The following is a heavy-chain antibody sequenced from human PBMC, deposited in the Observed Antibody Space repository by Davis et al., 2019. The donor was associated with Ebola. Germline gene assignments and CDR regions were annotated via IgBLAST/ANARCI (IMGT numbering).Heavy chain of an antibody. CDR3: ASGKSENSYFDY. V-gene: IGHV3-30*03. D-gene: IGHD1-26*01. J-gene: IGHJ4*02. CDR1: GFTFSSYG. Sequence: GESLKISCAASGFTFSSYGMHWVRQAPGKGLEWVAVISYDGRNKYYVDSVKGRFTISRDNSKNTLYLQMNSLRAEDTAVYYCASGKSENSYFDYWGQGTLVTVS. CDR2: ISYDGRNK.